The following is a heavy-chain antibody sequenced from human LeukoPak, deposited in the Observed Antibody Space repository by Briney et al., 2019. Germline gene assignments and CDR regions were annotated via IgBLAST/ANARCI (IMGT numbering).Heavy chain of an antibody. Sequence: GGSLRLSCAASGFTFSSYGMHWVRQAPGKGLEWVAVISYDGSKKYYADSVKGRFTISRDNSKNTLYLQMNSLRAEDTAVYYCAKDRVDTAMVTGFFDYWGQGTLVTVSS. CDR1: GFTFSSYG. V-gene: IGHV3-30*18. J-gene: IGHJ4*02. CDR2: ISYDGSKK. D-gene: IGHD5-18*01. CDR3: AKDRVDTAMVTGFFDY.